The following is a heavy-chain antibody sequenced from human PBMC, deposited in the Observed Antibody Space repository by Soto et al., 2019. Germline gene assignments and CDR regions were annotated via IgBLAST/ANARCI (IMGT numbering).Heavy chain of an antibody. CDR1: GFTFSSYG. Sequence: VQLVESGGGVVQPGRSLRLSCAASGFTFSSYGMHWVRQAPGKGLEWVSRINSDGSSTSYADSVKGRFTISRDNAKNTLYLQMNSLRAEDTAVYYCARGDYDFWSGYSDFDYWGQGTLVTVSS. CDR2: INSDGSST. J-gene: IGHJ4*02. D-gene: IGHD3-3*01. CDR3: ARGDYDFWSGYSDFDY. V-gene: IGHV3-74*02.